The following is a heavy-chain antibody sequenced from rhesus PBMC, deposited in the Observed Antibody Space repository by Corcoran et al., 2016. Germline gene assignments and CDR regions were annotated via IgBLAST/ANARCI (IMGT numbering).Heavy chain of an antibody. J-gene: IGHJ6*01. Sequence: QVQLQESGPGVVKPSETLSLTCAVSGGSISDSYRWSWIRQPPGKGLEWIGYIYGLTTNTNYIPSLKSRVPSSKHTSKNQFSWNLSSVTAADTAVYYCARDGQYCSTTYCSSDGLDSWGQGVVVTVSS. CDR1: GGSISDSYR. CDR2: IYGLTTNT. CDR3: ARDGQYCSTTYCSSDGLDS. D-gene: IGHD2-15*01. V-gene: IGHV4S10*01.